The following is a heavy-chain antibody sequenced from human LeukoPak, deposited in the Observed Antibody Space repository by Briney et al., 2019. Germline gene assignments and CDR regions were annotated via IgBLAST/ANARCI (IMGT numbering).Heavy chain of an antibody. CDR3: AKLVEEYYGSGSYLPFFDY. V-gene: IGHV3-23*01. CDR1: GFTFSSYA. CDR2: ISGSGGST. Sequence: GGSLRLSCAASGFTFSSYAMSWVRQAPGKGLDWVSAISGSGGSTYYADSVKGRFTISRDNSKNTLYLQMNSLRAEDTAVYYCAKLVEEYYGSGSYLPFFDYWGQGTLVTVSS. D-gene: IGHD3-10*01. J-gene: IGHJ4*02.